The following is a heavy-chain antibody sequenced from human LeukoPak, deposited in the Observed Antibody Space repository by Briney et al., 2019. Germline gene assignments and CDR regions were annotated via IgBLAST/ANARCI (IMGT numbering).Heavy chain of an antibody. CDR3: ARGTVVRGVIYHYYYMDV. J-gene: IGHJ6*03. V-gene: IGHV1-69*05. D-gene: IGHD3-10*01. CDR2: IIPIFGTA. Sequence: SVKVSCKASGGTFSSYAISWVRQAPGQGLEWMGGIIPIFGTANYAQKFQGRVTITTDESTSTVYMELSSLRSEDTAVYYCARGTVVRGVIYHYYYMDVWGKGTTVTVSS. CDR1: GGTFSSYA.